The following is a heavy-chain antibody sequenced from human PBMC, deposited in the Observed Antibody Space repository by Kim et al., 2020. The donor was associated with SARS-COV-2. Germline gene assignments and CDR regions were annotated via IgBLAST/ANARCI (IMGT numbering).Heavy chain of an antibody. J-gene: IGHJ6*02. CDR2: ISAYNGNT. D-gene: IGHD2-2*01. Sequence: ASVKVSCKASGYTFTSYGISWVRQAPGQGLEWMGWISAYNGNTNYAQKLQGRVTMTTDTSTSTAYMELRSLRSDDTAVYYCARKAVVVPAAKDWDYYYYGMDVWGQGTTVTVSS. CDR1: GYTFTSYG. V-gene: IGHV1-18*01. CDR3: ARKAVVVPAAKDWDYYYYGMDV.